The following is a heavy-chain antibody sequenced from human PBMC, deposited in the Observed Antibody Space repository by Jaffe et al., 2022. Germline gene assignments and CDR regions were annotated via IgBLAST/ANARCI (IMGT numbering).Heavy chain of an antibody. CDR1: GGSISSSSYY. J-gene: IGHJ4*02. D-gene: IGHD6-19*01. CDR2: IYYSGST. V-gene: IGHV4-39*01. Sequence: QLQLQESGPGLVKPSETLSLTCTVSGGSISSSSYYWGWIRQPPGKGLEWIGSIYYSGSTYYNPSLKSRVTISVDTSKNQFSLKLSSVTAADTAVYYCARHTTWGGQWLVPPLDYWGQGTLVTVSS. CDR3: ARHTTWGGQWLVPPLDY.